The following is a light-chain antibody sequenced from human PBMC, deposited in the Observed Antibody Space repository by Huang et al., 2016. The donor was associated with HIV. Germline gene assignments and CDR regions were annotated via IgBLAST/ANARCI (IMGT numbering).Light chain of an antibody. V-gene: IGKV1-33*01. CDR2: DAY. CDR1: QDISKY. J-gene: IGKJ4*01. CDR3: QQYVNLLLT. Sequence: DIPMTQSPSSLSASVGDRVTITCQASQDISKYVNWYQKKPGKAPKLLIYDAYNLETGGPSRFSGSGSGTDFTFTINSLQPEDIATYYCQQYVNLLLTFGGGTKVEIK.